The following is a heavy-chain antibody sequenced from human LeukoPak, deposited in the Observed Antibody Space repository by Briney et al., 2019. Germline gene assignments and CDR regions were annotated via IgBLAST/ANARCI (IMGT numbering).Heavy chain of an antibody. Sequence: QPGGSLRLSCAASGFTFSSYAMSWVRQAPGTGPEWVSSISGNGGSTDYADSVKGRFTISRDNSKNTLYLQMNSLRAEDTAVYYCAKDSARSTSGFYYYYYMDVWGKGTTVTVSS. J-gene: IGHJ6*03. D-gene: IGHD2-2*01. V-gene: IGHV3-23*01. CDR2: ISGNGGST. CDR1: GFTFSSYA. CDR3: AKDSARSTSGFYYYYYMDV.